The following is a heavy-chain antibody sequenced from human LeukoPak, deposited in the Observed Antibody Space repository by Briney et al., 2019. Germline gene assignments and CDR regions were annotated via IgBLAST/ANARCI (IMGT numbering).Heavy chain of an antibody. J-gene: IGHJ4*02. CDR3: ARKEVLWFGDPSGVFDY. Sequence: SETLSLTCAVYGGSFSGYYWSWIRQPPGKGLEWIGEISHSGSTNYNPSLKSRVTISVDTSKNQFSLKLSSVTAADTAVYYCARKEVLWFGDPSGVFDYWGQGTLVTVSS. D-gene: IGHD3-10*01. V-gene: IGHV4-34*01. CDR2: ISHSGST. CDR1: GGSFSGYY.